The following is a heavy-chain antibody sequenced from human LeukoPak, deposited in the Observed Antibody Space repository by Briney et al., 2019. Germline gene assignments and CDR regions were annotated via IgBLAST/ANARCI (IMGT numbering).Heavy chain of an antibody. CDR2: IYYTGST. D-gene: IGHD3-10*01. Sequence: LSETLSLTCTVSGDSISTSSYYWGWIRQPPGKGLEWIGSIYYTGSTYYNPSLKSRVTISVDTSKNQFSLKLSSVTAADTAVYYCATQKGVRGVTNWFDPWGQGTLVTVSS. V-gene: IGHV4-39*07. CDR1: GDSISTSSYY. J-gene: IGHJ5*02. CDR3: ATQKGVRGVTNWFDP.